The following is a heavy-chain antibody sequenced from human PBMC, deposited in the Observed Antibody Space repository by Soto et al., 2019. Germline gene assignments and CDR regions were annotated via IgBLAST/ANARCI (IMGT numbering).Heavy chain of an antibody. CDR3: AKNTVEVVASLFDY. V-gene: IGHV3-23*01. CDR1: GLTFSTYA. J-gene: IGHJ4*02. CDR2: IRDSGGRT. Sequence: EVQLLESGGGLVQPGGSLRLSCAASGLTFSTYAMTWVRQAPGKGLEWVSGIRDSGGRTYYADSVKGRFTISRDNSKNTLYLQMNSLRAEDTAVYYCAKNTVEVVASLFDYWGQGTLVTVSS. D-gene: IGHD5-12*01.